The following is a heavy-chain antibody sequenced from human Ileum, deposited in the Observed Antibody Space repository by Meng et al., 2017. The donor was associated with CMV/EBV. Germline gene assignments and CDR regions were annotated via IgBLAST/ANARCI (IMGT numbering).Heavy chain of an antibody. CDR1: GFSFSSSV. D-gene: IGHD2-21*02. V-gene: IGHV3-30*18. J-gene: IGHJ4*02. CDR3: AKDYTAWSLDY. CDR2: ISYDGSRT. Sequence: LSCAAFGFSFSSSVMFWVRQGPGKGLEWVTVISYDGSRTYYADSVKGRFTVSRDNSKNTLYLQMNSLRVEDTAMYYCAKDYTAWSLDYWGQGTLVTVSS.